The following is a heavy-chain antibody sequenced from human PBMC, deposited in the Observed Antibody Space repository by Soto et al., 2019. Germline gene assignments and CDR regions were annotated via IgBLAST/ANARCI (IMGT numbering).Heavy chain of an antibody. D-gene: IGHD3-10*01. CDR2: ISAYNGNT. CDR3: ARRVNYGSVYSYYMDV. J-gene: IGHJ6*03. Sequence: EASVKVSCKTSGYTFTSYGISWVRQAPGQGLEWMGWISAYNGNTNYAQKLQGRVTMTTDTSTSTAYMELRSLRSDDTAVYYCARRVNYGSVYSYYMDVWGTGTTVTVSS. CDR1: GYTFTSYG. V-gene: IGHV1-18*01.